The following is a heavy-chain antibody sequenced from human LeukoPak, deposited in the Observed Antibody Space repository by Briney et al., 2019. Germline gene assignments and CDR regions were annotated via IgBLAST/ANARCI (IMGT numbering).Heavy chain of an antibody. D-gene: IGHD3-10*01. Sequence: SETLSFTCTVSGGSMRDYYWSWIRQPPGKGLEWIGYIYYSGGTNYNPSLKSRVTISVDTSKNQFSLKLTSVTAADTAVYYCARGQLGSGMDDPWGQGTLVTVSS. CDR3: ARGQLGSGMDDP. CDR1: GGSMRDYY. V-gene: IGHV4-59*01. J-gene: IGHJ5*02. CDR2: IYYSGGT.